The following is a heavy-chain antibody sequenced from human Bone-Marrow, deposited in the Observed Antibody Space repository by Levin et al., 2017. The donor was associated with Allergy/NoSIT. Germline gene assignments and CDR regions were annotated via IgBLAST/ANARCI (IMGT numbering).Heavy chain of an antibody. CDR3: ARVSKVGATPTDAFDS. V-gene: IGHV3-7*01. CDR2: IKQDGSEK. Sequence: PGESLKISCAASGFTFSSYWMSWVRQAPGKGLEWVANIKQDGSEKYYVDSVKGRFTISRDNAKNSLYLQMNSLRAEDTAVYYCARVSKVGATPTDAFDSWGQGTMVTVSS. J-gene: IGHJ3*02. CDR1: GFTFSSYW. D-gene: IGHD1-26*01.